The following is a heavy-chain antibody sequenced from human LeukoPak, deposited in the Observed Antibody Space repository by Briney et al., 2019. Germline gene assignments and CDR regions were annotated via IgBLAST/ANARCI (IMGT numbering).Heavy chain of an antibody. D-gene: IGHD5-12*01. CDR3: ARGSKMATLPYYLDY. CDR1: GFTFSSHW. J-gene: IGHJ4*02. CDR2: INGDGRTT. V-gene: IGHV3-74*01. Sequence: GGSLRLSCAVSGFTFSSHWMHWVRQGPGKGLVWVSGINGDGRTTSYADSMKGRFTISRDSAKKTVYLQMNSLRVEDTAVYYCARGSKMATLPYYLDYWGQGTLVTVSS.